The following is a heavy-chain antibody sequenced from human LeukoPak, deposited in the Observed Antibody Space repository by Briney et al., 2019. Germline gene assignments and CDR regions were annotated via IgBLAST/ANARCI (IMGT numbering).Heavy chain of an antibody. J-gene: IGHJ6*02. CDR2: INHSGST. V-gene: IGHV4-34*01. D-gene: IGHD6-13*01. CDR3: ARVTAATGPGSYYYGMDV. CDR1: GGSFSGYY. Sequence: SETLSLTCAVYGGSFSGYYWSWIRQPPGKGLEWIGEINHSGSTNYNPSLKSRVTISVDTSKNQFSLKLSSVTAADTAVYYCARVTAATGPGSYYYGMDVWGQRTTVTVSS.